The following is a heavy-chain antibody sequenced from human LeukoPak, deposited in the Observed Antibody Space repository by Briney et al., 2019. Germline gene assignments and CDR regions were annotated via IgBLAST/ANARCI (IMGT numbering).Heavy chain of an antibody. D-gene: IGHD6-19*01. CDR1: GGSISSYY. CDR3: ARRAGAHDY. CDR2: IYTSGST. V-gene: IGHV4-4*09. Sequence: PSETLSLTCTVSGGSISSYYWSWIQQPPGKGLEWIGYIYTSGSTNYNPSLKSRVTISVDTSKNQFSLKLSSVTAADTAVYYCARRAGAHDYWGQGTLVTVSS. J-gene: IGHJ4*02.